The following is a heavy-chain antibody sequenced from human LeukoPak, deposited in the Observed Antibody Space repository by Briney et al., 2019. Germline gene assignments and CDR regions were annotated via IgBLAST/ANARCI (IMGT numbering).Heavy chain of an antibody. Sequence: GGSLRLSCAASGFTVSSNYMSWVRQAPGKGLKWVSVIYSGGSTYYADSVKGRFTISRDNSKNTLYLQMNSLRAEDTAVYYCARGGFWSGYSNHFDYWGQGTLVTVSS. CDR1: GFTVSSNY. J-gene: IGHJ4*02. D-gene: IGHD3-3*01. CDR3: ARGGFWSGYSNHFDY. V-gene: IGHV3-53*01. CDR2: IYSGGST.